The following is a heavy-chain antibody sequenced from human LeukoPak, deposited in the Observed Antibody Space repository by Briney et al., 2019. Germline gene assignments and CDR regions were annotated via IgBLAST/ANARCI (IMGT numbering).Heavy chain of an antibody. CDR2: IYYSGST. CDR3: ARVGSGSYNYFDY. V-gene: IGHV4-59*12. CDR1: GGSISSYY. J-gene: IGHJ4*02. Sequence: SETLSLTCTVSGGSISSYYWSWIRQPPGKGLEWIGYIYYSGSTNYNPSLKSRVTISVDTSKNQFSLKLSSVTAADTAVYYCARVGSGSYNYFDYWGQGTLVTVSS. D-gene: IGHD3-10*01.